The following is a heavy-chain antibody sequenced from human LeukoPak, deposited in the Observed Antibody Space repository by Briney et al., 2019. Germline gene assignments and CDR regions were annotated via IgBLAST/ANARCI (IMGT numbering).Heavy chain of an antibody. D-gene: IGHD5-12*01. CDR1: GYTFTGYY. V-gene: IGHV1-2*02. J-gene: IGHJ4*02. Sequence: ASVKVSCKASGYTFTGYYMHWVRQAPGQGLEWMGWINPNSGGTNYAQKFQGRVTMTRDTSISTAYMELSRLRSDDTAVYYCARAESEMYGGYVYWGQGTLVTVSS. CDR2: INPNSGGT. CDR3: ARAESEMYGGYVY.